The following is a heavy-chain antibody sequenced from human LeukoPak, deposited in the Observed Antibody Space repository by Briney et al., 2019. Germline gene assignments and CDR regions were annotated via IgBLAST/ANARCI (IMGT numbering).Heavy chain of an antibody. V-gene: IGHV3-73*01. Sequence: GGSLRLSCAASGFTFSGSAMHWVRQASGKGLEWVGRIRSKANSYATAYAASVKGRFTISRDDSKNTAYLQMNSLKTEDTAVYYCTRHGEDGDYYCYGMDVWGQGTTVTVSS. CDR3: TRHGEDGDYYCYGMDV. D-gene: IGHD3-10*01. CDR1: GFTFSGSA. J-gene: IGHJ6*02. CDR2: IRSKANSYAT.